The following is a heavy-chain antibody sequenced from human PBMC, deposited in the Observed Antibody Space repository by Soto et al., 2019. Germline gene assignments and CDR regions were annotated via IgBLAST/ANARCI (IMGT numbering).Heavy chain of an antibody. CDR2: TYYRSKWYN. CDR3: ARGIQLWLLDYYYYGMDV. D-gene: IGHD5-18*01. J-gene: IGHJ6*02. V-gene: IGHV6-1*01. CDR1: GDSVSSNSAA. Sequence: PSQTLSLTCAISGDSVSSNSAAWSWIRQSPSRGLEWLGRTYYRSKWYNDYAVSVKSRITINPDTSKNQFSLQLNSVTPEDTAVYYCARGIQLWLLDYYYYGMDVWGQGTTVTVSS.